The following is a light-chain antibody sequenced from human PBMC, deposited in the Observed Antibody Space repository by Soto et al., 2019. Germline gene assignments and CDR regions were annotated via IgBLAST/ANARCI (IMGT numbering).Light chain of an antibody. Sequence: EIVLTQSPGTLSLSPGERATLSCRASQSVSSRDLAWYQQKPGQAPRLLIYDASSRATGIPDRFRGSASETDFPLTISRLEPEDFAMYFCQHYGISRTFGQGTKVDIK. J-gene: IGKJ1*01. CDR1: QSVSSRD. V-gene: IGKV3-20*01. CDR2: DAS. CDR3: QHYGISRT.